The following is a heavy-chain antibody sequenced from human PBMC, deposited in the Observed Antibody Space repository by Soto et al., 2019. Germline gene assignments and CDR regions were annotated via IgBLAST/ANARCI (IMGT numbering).Heavy chain of an antibody. CDR3: ARASMVRGVIGSGWFDP. J-gene: IGHJ5*02. Sequence: SETLSLTCAFSGGSISSGGYSWSWIRQPPGKGLEWIGYIYHSGSTYYNPSLKSRVTISVDRSKNQFSLKLSSVTAADTAVYYCARASMVRGVIGSGWFDPWGQGTLVTVSS. CDR1: GGSISSGGYS. V-gene: IGHV4-30-2*01. CDR2: IYHSGST. D-gene: IGHD3-10*01.